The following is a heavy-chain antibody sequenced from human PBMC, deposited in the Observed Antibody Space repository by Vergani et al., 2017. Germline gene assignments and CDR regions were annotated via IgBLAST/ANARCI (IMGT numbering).Heavy chain of an antibody. Sequence: QVQLVESGGGEVQPGRSLRLSCSAAGFPFSDYGVHWVRKAPGKGLEWVSVISYDGNKKNYADSVKGRFTISRDNSKNTLYLEMNALRAEDTAVYYCERDFLTRVTTLDYYYMGVWGKGTTVTVSS. CDR3: ERDFLTRVTTLDYYYMGV. D-gene: IGHD1-1*01. V-gene: IGHV3-30*03. CDR2: ISYDGNKK. J-gene: IGHJ6*03. CDR1: GFPFSDYG.